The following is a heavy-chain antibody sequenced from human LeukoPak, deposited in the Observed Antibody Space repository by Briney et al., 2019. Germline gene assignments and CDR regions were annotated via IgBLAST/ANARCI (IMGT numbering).Heavy chain of an antibody. D-gene: IGHD5-18*01. CDR3: ARLRRGYSYGYNWFDP. J-gene: IGHJ5*02. CDR2: INHSGST. V-gene: IGHV4-34*01. Sequence: PSETLSLTCAVYIGSFSGYHWSWIRQPPGKGLEWIGEINHSGSTNYNPSLKSRVTISVDTSKNQFSLKLSSVTAADTAVYYCARLRRGYSYGYNWFDPWGQGTLVTVSS. CDR1: IGSFSGYH.